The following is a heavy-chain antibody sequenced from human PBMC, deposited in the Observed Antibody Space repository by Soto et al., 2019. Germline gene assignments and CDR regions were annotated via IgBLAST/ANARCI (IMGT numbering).Heavy chain of an antibody. Sequence: GGSLRLSCAASGFTVSSNYMSWVRQAPGKGLEWVSVIYSGGSTYYADSVKGRFTISRDNSKNTLYLQMNSLRAEDTAVYYCARGYCSGGSCYPRTFDYWGQGTLVTVSS. J-gene: IGHJ4*02. CDR2: IYSGGST. D-gene: IGHD2-15*01. V-gene: IGHV3-66*01. CDR1: GFTVSSNY. CDR3: ARGYCSGGSCYPRTFDY.